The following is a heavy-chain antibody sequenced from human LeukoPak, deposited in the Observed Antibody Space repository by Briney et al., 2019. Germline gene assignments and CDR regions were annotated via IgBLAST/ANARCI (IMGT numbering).Heavy chain of an antibody. V-gene: IGHV4-34*01. J-gene: IGHJ4*02. D-gene: IGHD2-15*01. CDR3: ARGGYCSGGSCYGGGFDY. CDR2: INHSGST. Sequence: PSETLSLTCAAYGGSFSGYYWSWIRQPPGKGLEWIGEINHSGSTNYNPSLKSRVTISVDTSKNQFSLKLTSVTAADTAVYYCARGGYCSGGSCYGGGFDYWGQGILVTVSS. CDR1: GGSFSGYY.